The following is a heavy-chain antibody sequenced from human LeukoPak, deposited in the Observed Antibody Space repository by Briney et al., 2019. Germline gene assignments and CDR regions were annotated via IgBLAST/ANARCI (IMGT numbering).Heavy chain of an antibody. J-gene: IGHJ6*03. CDR2: IYHSGTT. V-gene: IGHV4-38-2*02. Sequence: SETLSLTCTVSGYSISSGYYWGWIRQPPGKGLEWIGSIYHSGTTYYNPSLKSRVTISVDTSKNQFSLKLSSVTAADTAVYYCARDLLGYCSSTSCSNDYYYYYMDVWGKGTTVTISS. CDR3: ARDLLGYCSSTSCSNDYYYYYMDV. CDR1: GYSISSGYY. D-gene: IGHD2-2*01.